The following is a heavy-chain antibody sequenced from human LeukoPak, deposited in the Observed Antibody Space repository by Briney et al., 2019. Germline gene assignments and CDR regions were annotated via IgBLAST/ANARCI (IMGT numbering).Heavy chain of an antibody. CDR1: GFTFSSYA. D-gene: IGHD2-21*02. Sequence: PGGSLRLSCAASGFTFSSYAMSWVRQAPGKGLEWVSSVSSSGVNTYYADSVKGRFTISRDNSRNTVYLQINSLRAEDTATYYCAKRDRPCSGDCSAPYYFDYWGQGTLVTVSS. CDR3: AKRDRPCSGDCSAPYYFDY. J-gene: IGHJ4*02. CDR2: VSSSGVNT. V-gene: IGHV3-23*01.